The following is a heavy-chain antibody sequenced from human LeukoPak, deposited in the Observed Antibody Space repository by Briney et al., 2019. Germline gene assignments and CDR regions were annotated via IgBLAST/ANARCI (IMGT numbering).Heavy chain of an antibody. J-gene: IGHJ4*02. CDR1: GGSISSYY. D-gene: IGHD3-10*01. Sequence: PSETLSPTCTVSGGSISSYYWSWIRQPPGKGLEWIGHIYYSGSTNYNPSLKSRVTISVDTSKNQFSLKLSSVTAADTAVYYCAKSYYYASGLDYWGQGTLVTVSS. CDR2: IYYSGST. CDR3: AKSYYYASGLDY. V-gene: IGHV4-59*08.